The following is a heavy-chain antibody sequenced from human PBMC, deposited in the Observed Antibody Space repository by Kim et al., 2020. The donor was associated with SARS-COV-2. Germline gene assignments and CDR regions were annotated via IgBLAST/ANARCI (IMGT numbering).Heavy chain of an antibody. D-gene: IGHD5-18*01. Sequence: GGSLRLSCAASGFTFSNYAMSWVRQAPGKGLEWVSAISGSGGSTYYADSVKGRFTISRDNSKNTLYLQMNSLRAEDTAVYYCAKEGYSYGYPLSYLAYWGQATLVTVPS. CDR1: GFTFSNYA. V-gene: IGHV3-23*01. CDR2: ISGSGGST. J-gene: IGHJ4*02. CDR3: AKEGYSYGYPLSYLAY.